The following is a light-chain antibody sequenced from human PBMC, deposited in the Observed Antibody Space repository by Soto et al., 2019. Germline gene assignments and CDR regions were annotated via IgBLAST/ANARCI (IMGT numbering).Light chain of an antibody. V-gene: IGKV1-8*01. CDR2: AAS. CDR3: QQYNSYST. Sequence: AIRMTQCPSSLSASTGDRVTITCRASQGISSYLAWYQQKPGKAPKLLIYAASTLQSGVPSRLSGSASGTEFPLTISRLKPEDFASYYCQQYNSYSTFGQGTKVDIK. CDR1: QGISSY. J-gene: IGKJ1*01.